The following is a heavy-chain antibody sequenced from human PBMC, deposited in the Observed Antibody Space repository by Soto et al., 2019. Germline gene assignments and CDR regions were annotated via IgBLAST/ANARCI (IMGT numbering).Heavy chain of an antibody. J-gene: IGHJ6*03. CDR1: GASISSYY. CDR2: IYYSGST. CDR3: ARGRGVGGYYYYYMDV. D-gene: IGHD2-15*01. V-gene: IGHV4-59*01. Sequence: QVQLQESGPGLVKPSETLSLTCTVSGASISSYYWSWIRQPPGKGLEWIGYIYYSGSTNYNPSLKSPGTISVDTAKSHYCLKRGSVTAADTAVYYCARGRGVGGYYYYYMDVWGKGTTVTVSS.